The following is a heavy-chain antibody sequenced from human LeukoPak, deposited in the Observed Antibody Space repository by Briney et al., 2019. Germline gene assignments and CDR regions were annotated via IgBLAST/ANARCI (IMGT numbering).Heavy chain of an antibody. D-gene: IGHD6-6*01. Sequence: PSQTLSLTCAVSGGSISSGGYSWSWIRQPPGKGLEWIGYIDNSGSTYYNPSLKSRVTISVDTSKNQFSLKLSSVTAADTAVYYCARDRGWQLGWFDPWGQGTLVTVSS. CDR3: ARDRGWQLGWFDP. J-gene: IGHJ5*02. V-gene: IGHV4-30-4*07. CDR2: IDNSGST. CDR1: GGSISSGGYS.